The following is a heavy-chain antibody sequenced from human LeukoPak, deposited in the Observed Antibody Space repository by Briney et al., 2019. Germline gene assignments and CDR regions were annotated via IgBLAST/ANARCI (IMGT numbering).Heavy chain of an antibody. J-gene: IGHJ5*02. CDR1: GTAISSYF. CDR3: ARGWGPQYSSGWLYANQLYWFDP. V-gene: IGHV4-59*12. Sequence: SETLSLTCTVSGTAISSYFWNWIRQSPMKGLEWIGYFYHNGGTKYNPSLRSRVTISVDSSKKQVSLQVTSVTAADTAVYYCARGWGPQYSSGWLYANQLYWFDPWGQGTLVTVSS. D-gene: IGHD6-19*01. CDR2: FYHNGGT.